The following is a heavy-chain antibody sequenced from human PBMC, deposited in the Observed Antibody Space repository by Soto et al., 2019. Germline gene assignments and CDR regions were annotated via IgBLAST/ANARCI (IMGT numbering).Heavy chain of an antibody. J-gene: IGHJ4*02. D-gene: IGHD5-12*01. CDR2: IKDGGRT. Sequence: QVQLQQWGAGLLKPSETLSLNCAVNGGSLSGYYWSWIRQPPGKGLEWIGEIKDGGRTNYSPSLKRPAPIPPHPSNNQFSLSLYSVTAADTGVYSCARGQEGVVATHWDQGTLVTVSS. CDR1: GGSLSGYY. V-gene: IGHV4-34*01. CDR3: ARGQEGVVATH.